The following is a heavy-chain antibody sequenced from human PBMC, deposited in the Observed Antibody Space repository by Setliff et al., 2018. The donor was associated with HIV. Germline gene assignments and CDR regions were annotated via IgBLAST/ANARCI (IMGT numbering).Heavy chain of an antibody. J-gene: IGHJ4*02. V-gene: IGHV6-1*01. Sequence: LSLTCAISGDSVSSDSAAWNWIRQSPSRGLEWLARTYYRSKWYTDYAVSVKSRITINPDTSRNQSSLQLSSVIPDDSAVYFCARGGITAYYFDHWAQGTLVTVSS. CDR3: ARGGITAYYFDH. CDR2: TYYRSKWYT. CDR1: GDSVSSDSAA. D-gene: IGHD5-18*01.